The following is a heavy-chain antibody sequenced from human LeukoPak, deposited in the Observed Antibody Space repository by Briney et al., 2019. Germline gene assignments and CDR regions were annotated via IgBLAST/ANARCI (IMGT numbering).Heavy chain of an antibody. D-gene: IGHD3-10*01. CDR2: IYHSGST. Sequence: PSGTLSLTCAVSGGSISSSDWWTWVRQPPGEGLEWIGEIYHSGSTKYNPSLKSRVTISVDKSKNQFSLKVSSVTAADTAVYYCARAWFGESAYTFDYWGQGTLVTVSS. V-gene: IGHV4-4*02. CDR1: GGSISSSDW. J-gene: IGHJ4*02. CDR3: ARAWFGESAYTFDY.